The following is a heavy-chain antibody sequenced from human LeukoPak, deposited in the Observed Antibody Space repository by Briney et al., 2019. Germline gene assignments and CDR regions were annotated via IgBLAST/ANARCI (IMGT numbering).Heavy chain of an antibody. CDR3: ARAPPTVLLWFGPFDY. V-gene: IGHV3-21*01. CDR1: GFTFSSYS. D-gene: IGHD3-10*01. Sequence: GGSLRLSCAASGFTFSSYSMNWVRQAPGKGLEWVSSISSSSSYIYYADSVKGRFTISRDNAKNSLYLQMNSLRAEDTAVYYCARAPPTVLLWFGPFDYWGQGTLVTVSS. CDR2: ISSSSSYI. J-gene: IGHJ4*02.